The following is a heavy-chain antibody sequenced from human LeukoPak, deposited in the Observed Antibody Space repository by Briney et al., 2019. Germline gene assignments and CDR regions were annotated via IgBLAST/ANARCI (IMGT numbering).Heavy chain of an antibody. D-gene: IGHD2-2*01. Sequence: APVKVSCKASGYTFTSYDINWVRQATGQGLEWMGWISAYNGNTNYAQRLQGRVTMTTDTSTSTAYMELRSLRSDDTAVYYCASGRVVPAAMDFDYWGQGTLVTVSS. CDR3: ASGRVVPAAMDFDY. CDR1: GYTFTSYD. J-gene: IGHJ4*02. V-gene: IGHV1-18*01. CDR2: ISAYNGNT.